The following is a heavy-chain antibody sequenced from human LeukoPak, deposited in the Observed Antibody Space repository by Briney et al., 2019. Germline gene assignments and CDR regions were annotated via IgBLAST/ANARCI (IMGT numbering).Heavy chain of an antibody. CDR3: ARFVVGVPAAMRQGDRRQNWFDP. Sequence: SETLSLTCTVSGGSISSYYWSWIRQPPGKGLEWIACISYSGSTKYNPSLKSRVTISVDTSKNQFSLKVTSVTAADTAVYYCARFVVGVPAAMRQGDRRQNWFDPWGQGTLVTVSS. D-gene: IGHD2-2*01. V-gene: IGHV4-59*12. CDR2: ISYSGST. CDR1: GGSISSYY. J-gene: IGHJ5*02.